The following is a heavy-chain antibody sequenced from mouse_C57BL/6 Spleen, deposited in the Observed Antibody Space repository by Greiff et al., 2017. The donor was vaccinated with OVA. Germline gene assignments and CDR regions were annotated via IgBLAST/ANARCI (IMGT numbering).Heavy chain of an antibody. D-gene: IGHD1-1*01. Sequence: EVQLQQSGPELVKPGASVKISCKASGYTFTDYYMNWVKQSHGKSLEWIGDINPNNGGTSYNQKFKGKATLTVDKSSSTAYMELRSLTSEDSAVYYCARDYYYGSYFDYWGQGTTLTVSS. CDR1: GYTFTDYY. J-gene: IGHJ2*01. CDR2: INPNNGGT. V-gene: IGHV1-26*01. CDR3: ARDYYYGSYFDY.